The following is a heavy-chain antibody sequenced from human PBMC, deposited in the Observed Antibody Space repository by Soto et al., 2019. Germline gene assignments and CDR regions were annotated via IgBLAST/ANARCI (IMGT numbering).Heavy chain of an antibody. CDR2: IYYSGST. CDR3: ARHLPKSPYYYYGMDV. J-gene: IGHJ6*02. Sequence: QLQLQESGPGLVKPSETLSLTCTVSGGSISSSSYYWGWIRQPPGKGLEGIGSIYYSGSTYYNPSLKSRVTISVDTSKNQFSLKLSSVTAADTAVYYCARHLPKSPYYYYGMDVWGQGTTVTVSS. CDR1: GGSISSSSYY. V-gene: IGHV4-39*01.